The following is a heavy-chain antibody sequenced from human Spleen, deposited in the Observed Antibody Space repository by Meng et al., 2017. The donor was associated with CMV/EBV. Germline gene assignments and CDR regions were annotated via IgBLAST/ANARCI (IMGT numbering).Heavy chain of an antibody. J-gene: IGHJ5*02. CDR3: ARDRLTDQSSTSLSNWFDP. CDR1: GFTVSGNY. Sequence: GESLKISCAASGFTVSGNYMSWVRQAPGKGLEWVSVIYYGGSTYYADSVKGRFTISRDNAKNSLYLQMNSLRAEDTAVYYCARDRLTDQSSTSLSNWFDPWGQGTLVTVSS. D-gene: IGHD2-2*01. CDR2: IYYGGST. V-gene: IGHV3-53*01.